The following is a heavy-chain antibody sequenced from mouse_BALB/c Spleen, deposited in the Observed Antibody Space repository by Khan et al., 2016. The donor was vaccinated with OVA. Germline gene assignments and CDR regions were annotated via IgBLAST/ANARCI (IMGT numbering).Heavy chain of an antibody. CDR2: IWGGGST. D-gene: IGHD2-10*02. CDR1: GFSLTDYG. V-gene: IGHV2-6-5*01. Sequence: QVQLKESGPGLVAPSQSLSITCTVSGFSLTDYGVSWIRQPPGKGLEWLGVIWGGGSTYYNSALRSKLTIRKENSKSQVFLKMNSLQTDDTAMYYCAKGVWSYYFALDYWGQGTSVTVSS. J-gene: IGHJ4*01. CDR3: AKGVWSYYFALDY.